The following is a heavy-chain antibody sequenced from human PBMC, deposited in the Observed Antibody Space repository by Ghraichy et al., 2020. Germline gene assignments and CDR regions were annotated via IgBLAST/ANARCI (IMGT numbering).Heavy chain of an antibody. CDR3: VRDGCSGRTCTFYN. Sequence: GESLNISCAASGFTFSSYSMNWVRQAPGKGLEWVSYIGSGGSSSYYADSVKGRFTISRDNAKNSVCLDMNSLRAEDTALYYCVRDGCSGRTCTFYNWGQGALVTVSS. D-gene: IGHD2-15*01. J-gene: IGHJ4*02. CDR2: IGSGGSSS. V-gene: IGHV3-48*04. CDR1: GFTFSSYS.